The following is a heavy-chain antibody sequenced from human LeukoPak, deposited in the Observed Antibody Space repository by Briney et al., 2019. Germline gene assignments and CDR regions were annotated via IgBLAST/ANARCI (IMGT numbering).Heavy chain of an antibody. CDR2: IKQDGGEI. CDR3: ARDKVVGATYFDY. J-gene: IGHJ4*02. V-gene: IGHV3-7*01. Sequence: PGGSLRLSCAASGFTFSSYSMHWVRQAPGKGLEWVANIKQDGGEIYYVDSVKGRFTISRDNAKNSLYLQMNSLRAEDTAVYYCARDKVVGATYFDYWGQGTLVTVSS. CDR1: GFTFSSYS. D-gene: IGHD1-26*01.